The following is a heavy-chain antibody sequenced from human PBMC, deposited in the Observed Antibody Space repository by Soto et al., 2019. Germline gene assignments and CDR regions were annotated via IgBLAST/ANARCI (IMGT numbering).Heavy chain of an antibody. Sequence: QVQLQESGPGLVKPSGTLSLTCAVSGGSISSSNWWSWVRQPPGKGLEWIGEIYHSGRTNYNPSLKSPVTISVHKSKNQFSLKLSSVTAADTAVYYCARDRVPLRPGSVVTSYYYYGMDVWGQATTVTVSS. J-gene: IGHJ6*02. CDR2: IYHSGRT. V-gene: IGHV4-4*02. D-gene: IGHD2-15*01. CDR3: ARDRVPLRPGSVVTSYYYYGMDV. CDR1: GGSISSSNW.